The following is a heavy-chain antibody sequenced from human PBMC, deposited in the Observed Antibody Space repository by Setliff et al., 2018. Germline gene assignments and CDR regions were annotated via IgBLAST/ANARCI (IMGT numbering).Heavy chain of an antibody. CDR2: IKEDGGET. D-gene: IGHD2-15*01. V-gene: IGHV3-7*03. CDR1: GFTFSSHW. Sequence: GGSLRLSCGASGFTFSSHWMTWVRQAPGKGLEWVANIKEDGGETYYGGSVKGRFTISRDNAKNSLYLQMNSLRVEDTAVYYCARTCSGSGCYAGLESWGQGTPVTVSS. CDR3: ARTCSGSGCYAGLES. J-gene: IGHJ4*02.